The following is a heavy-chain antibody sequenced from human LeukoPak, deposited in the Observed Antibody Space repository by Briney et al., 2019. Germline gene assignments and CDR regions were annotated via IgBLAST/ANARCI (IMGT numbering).Heavy chain of an antibody. CDR3: PKAHSSSWYGGDY. CDR1: RFSFSSYA. J-gene: IGHJ4*02. CDR2: ISGSGGST. V-gene: IGHV3-23*01. D-gene: IGHD6-13*01. Sequence: GGSLRLSCAASRFSFSSYAMSWVRQAPGKGLEWVSAISGSGGSTYYADSVKGRFTISRDNSKNTLYLQMNSLRAEDTAVYYCPKAHSSSWYGGDYWGQGTLVTVSS.